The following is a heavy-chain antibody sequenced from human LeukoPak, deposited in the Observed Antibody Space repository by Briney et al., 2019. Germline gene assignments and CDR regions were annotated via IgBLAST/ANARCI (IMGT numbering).Heavy chain of an antibody. D-gene: IGHD3-10*01. CDR3: AVSYGSGRVFDY. V-gene: IGHV1-18*01. CDR1: DNTFTSYG. Sequence: WASVKVSCKASDNTFTSYGVSWLRRAPGQGLEWMGWSSAYNSNTNYAQKLQGRLTMTTDTSTSTAYMELRSLGSDDAAVYFCAVSYGSGRVFDYWGQGTLVTVSS. CDR2: SSAYNSNT. J-gene: IGHJ4*02.